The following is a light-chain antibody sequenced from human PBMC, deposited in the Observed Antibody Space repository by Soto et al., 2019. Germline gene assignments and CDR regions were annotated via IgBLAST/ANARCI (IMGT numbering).Light chain of an antibody. V-gene: IGLV1-36*01. J-gene: IGLJ1*01. CDR3: AAWDDSLNDYA. Sequence: QSVLTQPPSVSEAPRQRVTISCAGSSTNIGNNGVNWYQQFPGKAPKLLVYYDDLLPSGVSDRFSGSKSGTSASLAISGLQPEDEADYYRAAWDDSLNDYAFGTGTKVTVL. CDR2: YDD. CDR1: STNIGNNG.